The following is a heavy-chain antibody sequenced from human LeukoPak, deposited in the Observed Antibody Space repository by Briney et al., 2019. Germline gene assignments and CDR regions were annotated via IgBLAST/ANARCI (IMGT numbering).Heavy chain of an antibody. CDR2: ISSSGSTI. J-gene: IGHJ2*01. CDR1: GFTFSSYE. CDR3: ASSYWYFDL. V-gene: IGHV3-48*03. Sequence: GGSLRLSCAASGFTFSSYEMKWVRQAPGKGLEWVSYISSSGSTIYYAASVKGRFTISRDNAKNSLYLKMNSLRAEDTAVYYCASSYWYFDLWGRGTLVTVSS.